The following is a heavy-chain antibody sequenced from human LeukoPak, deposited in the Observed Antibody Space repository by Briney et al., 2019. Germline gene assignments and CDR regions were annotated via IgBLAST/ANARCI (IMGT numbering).Heavy chain of an antibody. V-gene: IGHV4-59*01. D-gene: IGHD1-26*01. Sequence: SETLSLTCTVSGGSISSYYWSWIRQPPGKGLEWIGYIYYSGSTSYNPSLKSRVTISVDMSKNQFSLKLSSVTAADTAVYYCARAYFSGNYHYPFDIWGQGTMVTVSS. CDR2: IYYSGST. CDR1: GGSISSYY. J-gene: IGHJ3*02. CDR3: ARAYFSGNYHYPFDI.